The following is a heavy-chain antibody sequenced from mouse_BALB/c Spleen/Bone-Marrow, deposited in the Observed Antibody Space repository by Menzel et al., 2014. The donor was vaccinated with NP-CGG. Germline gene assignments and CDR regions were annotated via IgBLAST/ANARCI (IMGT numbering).Heavy chain of an antibody. Sequence: EVMLVESGGGLVKPGGSLKLSCAASGFTFSYYAMSWVRQSPEKRLEWVAEISSGGSYTYYPDTVTGRFTISRDNAKNTLFLEMSSLRSEDTAMYYCXRDSSGXFDYWGQGTTLTVSS. CDR2: ISSGGSYT. CDR1: GFTFSYYA. CDR3: XRDSSGXFDY. D-gene: IGHD3-1*01. J-gene: IGHJ2*01. V-gene: IGHV5-9-4*01.